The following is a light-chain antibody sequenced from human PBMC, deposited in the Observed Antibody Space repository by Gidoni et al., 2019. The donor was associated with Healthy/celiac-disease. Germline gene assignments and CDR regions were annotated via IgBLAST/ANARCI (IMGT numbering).Light chain of an antibody. V-gene: IGKV4-1*01. J-gene: IGKJ1*01. CDR3: QQYYSTPPT. CDR1: KSVLYSSHNQNY. Sequence: DIVMTQSPDPLAVSLGERATINCQSSKSVLYSSHNQNYLAWYQQKPGQPPKLLIYWASTRESGVPDRLSGSGSGTDFTLTISSLQAADVAVSYCQQYYSTPPTFGQGTKVEIK. CDR2: WAS.